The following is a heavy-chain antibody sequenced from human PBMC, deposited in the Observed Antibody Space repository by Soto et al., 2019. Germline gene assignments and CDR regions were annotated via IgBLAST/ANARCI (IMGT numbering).Heavy chain of an antibody. D-gene: IGHD4-17*01. V-gene: IGHV3-30-3*01. CDR3: ARARYGDYYYGMDV. J-gene: IGHJ6*02. Sequence: GGSLRLSCAASGFTFSSYAMHWFRQAPGKGLEWVAVISYDGSNKYYADSVKGRFTISRDNSKNTLYLQMNSLRAEDTAVYYCARARYGDYYYGMDVWGQGTTVTVSS. CDR2: ISYDGSNK. CDR1: GFTFSSYA.